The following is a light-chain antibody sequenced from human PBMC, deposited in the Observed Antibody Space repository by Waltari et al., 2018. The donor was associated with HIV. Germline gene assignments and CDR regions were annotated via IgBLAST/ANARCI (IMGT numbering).Light chain of an antibody. CDR1: SSDVGGYNY. Sequence: GQSITISCTGTSSDVGGYNYVSWYQQHPGKAPKLMIYEVSNRPSGVSNRFSGSKSGNTASLTISGLQAEDEADYYCSSYTGSSAHVVFGGGTKLTVL. J-gene: IGLJ2*01. V-gene: IGLV2-14*01. CDR2: EVS. CDR3: SSYTGSSAHVV.